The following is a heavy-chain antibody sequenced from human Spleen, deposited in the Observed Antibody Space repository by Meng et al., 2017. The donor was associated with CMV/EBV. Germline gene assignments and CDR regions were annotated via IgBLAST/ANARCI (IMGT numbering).Heavy chain of an antibody. Sequence: GESLKISCAASRFDFRTYHMNWVRQAPGKGLEWVSGISAGAGSTYYADSVKGRFTISRDNSKNTLYLQMNSLRAEDTAVYYCAKDGRYSYGLFDYWGQGTLVTVSS. CDR1: RFDFRTYH. CDR3: AKDGRYSYGLFDY. D-gene: IGHD5-18*01. J-gene: IGHJ4*02. CDR2: ISAGAGST. V-gene: IGHV3-23*01.